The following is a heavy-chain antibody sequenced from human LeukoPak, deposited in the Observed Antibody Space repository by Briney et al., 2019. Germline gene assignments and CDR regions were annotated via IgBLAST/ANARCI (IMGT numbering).Heavy chain of an antibody. D-gene: IGHD5-18*01. CDR1: GDSVSSNSAT. Sequence: SQTLSLTCAISGDSVSSNSATWNWIRQSPSRGLEWLGRTYYRSKWYNDYTVSVKSRITITPDTSKNQFSLQLNSVTPEDTAVYYCTRVFRGYTYGSSLDYGMDVWGQGTTVTVSS. CDR3: TRVFRGYTYGSSLDYGMDV. V-gene: IGHV6-1*01. J-gene: IGHJ6*02. CDR2: TYYRSKWYN.